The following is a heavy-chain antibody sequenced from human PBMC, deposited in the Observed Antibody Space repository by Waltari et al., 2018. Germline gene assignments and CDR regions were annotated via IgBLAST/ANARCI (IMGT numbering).Heavy chain of an antibody. J-gene: IGHJ6*02. V-gene: IGHV4-34*01. Sequence: QVQLQQWGAGLLKPSETLSLTCAVYGGSFSGYYWSWIRQPPGKGREWIGEINHSGSTNSNPSLKSRVTISVDTSKNQFSLKLSSVTAADTAVYYCARGSSIAARRLPYYYYGMDVWGQGTTVTVSS. CDR2: INHSGST. CDR1: GGSFSGYY. D-gene: IGHD6-6*01. CDR3: ARGSSIAARRLPYYYYGMDV.